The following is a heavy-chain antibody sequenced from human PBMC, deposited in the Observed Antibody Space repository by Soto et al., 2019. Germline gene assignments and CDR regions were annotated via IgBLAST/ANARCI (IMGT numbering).Heavy chain of an antibody. Sequence: SETLSLTCTVSGGSISTSSSYWGWIRQPPGKGLEWLGIIYYLGITYYNPSLGVRVSFSVDTSKNQFSLKLKSVTAEDTAVYYCARGSIGGIVVVPAASDRWGQGTLVTVSS. D-gene: IGHD2-2*01. CDR1: GGSISTSSSY. CDR3: ARGSIGGIVVVPAASDR. V-gene: IGHV4-39*01. CDR2: IYYLGIT. J-gene: IGHJ4*02.